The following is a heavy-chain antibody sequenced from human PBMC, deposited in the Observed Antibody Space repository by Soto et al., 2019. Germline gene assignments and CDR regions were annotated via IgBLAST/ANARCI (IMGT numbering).Heavy chain of an antibody. CDR3: AGQRIAVAGYYYYYGMDV. Sequence: SETPSLPLTFSFGSLHNNCFFWGWVRQPPRERLEWIGSIYYSGSTYYNPSLKSRVTISVDTSKNQFSLKLSSVTAADTAVYYCAGQRIAVAGYYYYYGMDVWGQGTTVTVSS. D-gene: IGHD6-19*01. V-gene: IGHV4-39*05. CDR2: IYYSGST. J-gene: IGHJ6*02. CDR1: FGSLHNNCFF.